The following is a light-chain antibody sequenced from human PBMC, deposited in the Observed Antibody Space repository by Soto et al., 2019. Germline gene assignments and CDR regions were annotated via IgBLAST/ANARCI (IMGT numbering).Light chain of an antibody. CDR1: QNIRDV. Sequence: DIQMTKSASSLSASLGDRVSIPCRASQNIRDVLNWYQQKPGKAPELLIFSASSLQSGVPSRFSRSRSGTDLTLTIGSLQREDFATYLCHRTYSTPPTFAQGTRVEI. CDR3: HRTYSTPPT. J-gene: IGKJ1*01. V-gene: IGKV1-39*01. CDR2: SAS.